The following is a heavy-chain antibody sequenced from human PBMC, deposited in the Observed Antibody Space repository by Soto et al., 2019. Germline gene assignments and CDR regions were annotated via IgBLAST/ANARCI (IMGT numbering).Heavy chain of an antibody. CDR3: GRDTVPTHYNYYLEV. D-gene: IGHD4-4*01. V-gene: IGHV4-31*03. CDR1: GGSISIGGYY. Sequence: TSETLSLTCTVSGGSISIGGYYWIWIRQHPGKGLEWIGYIYYSGSTYYNPSLKSRVTISVDTSKNQFSLKLSSVTAADTAVYYCGRDTVPTHYNYYLEVLGQGTTLTVSS. CDR2: IYYSGST. J-gene: IGHJ6*02.